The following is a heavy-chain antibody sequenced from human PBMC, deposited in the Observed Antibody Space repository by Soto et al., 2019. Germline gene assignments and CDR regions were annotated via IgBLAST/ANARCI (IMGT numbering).Heavy chain of an antibody. V-gene: IGHV1-18*03. Sequence: QGQLVQSRVEGKKPGALVKVSCKASGYTFTDYGISWVRHAPGQGLARKGWISAYNGNTNYAQNLQHRLPMNTDTTTSTAYMELRSRRYDDIAVYYCARDRSTHDYWGQGTLIAVSS. J-gene: IGHJ4*02. CDR2: ISAYNGNT. CDR1: GYTFTDYG. D-gene: IGHD2-2*01. CDR3: ARDRSTHDY.